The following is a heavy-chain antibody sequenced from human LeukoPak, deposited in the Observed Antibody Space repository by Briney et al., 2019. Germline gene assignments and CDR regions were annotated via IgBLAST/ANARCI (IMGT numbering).Heavy chain of an antibody. CDR2: IRSKAYGGTT. J-gene: IGHJ4*02. CDR3: TRVPGYYDFWSGYYQVDYFDY. D-gene: IGHD3-3*01. V-gene: IGHV3-49*03. Sequence: GGSLRLSCTASGFTFGDYAMSWFRQAPGKGLEWVGFIRSKAYGGTTEYAASMKGRFTISRDDSKSIAYLQMNSLKTEDTAVYYCTRVPGYYDFWSGYYQVDYFDYWGQGTLVTVSS. CDR1: GFTFGDYA.